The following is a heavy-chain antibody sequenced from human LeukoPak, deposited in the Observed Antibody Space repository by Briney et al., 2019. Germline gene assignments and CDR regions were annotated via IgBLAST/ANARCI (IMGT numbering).Heavy chain of an antibody. CDR2: ISGFNT. CDR1: GFAFNNYA. CDR3: VKDVCTSPRCLLYSDS. V-gene: IGHV3-23*01. Sequence: GGSLRLSCRTSGFAFNNYAMNWVRQPPGKGLEGVSGISGFNTYYADSVNGRFTISRDNSKNVLYLQMNRLRVEDTAVYYCVKDVCTSPRCLLYSDSWGQGALVTVSS. D-gene: IGHD2-2*01. J-gene: IGHJ4*02.